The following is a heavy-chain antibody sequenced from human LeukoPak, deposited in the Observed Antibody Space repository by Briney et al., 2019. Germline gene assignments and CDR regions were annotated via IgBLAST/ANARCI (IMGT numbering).Heavy chain of an antibody. Sequence: PGGSLRLSCAASGFIFSSYWMHWVRQAPGKGPVWVSRIKSDGSSPSYADSVKGRFTISRDNAKNTVYLQMNSLRAEDTAVYYCAKDGHYSNFYLDYWGQGTLVTVSS. V-gene: IGHV3-74*01. J-gene: IGHJ4*02. CDR2: IKSDGSSP. D-gene: IGHD4-11*01. CDR1: GFIFSSYW. CDR3: AKDGHYSNFYLDY.